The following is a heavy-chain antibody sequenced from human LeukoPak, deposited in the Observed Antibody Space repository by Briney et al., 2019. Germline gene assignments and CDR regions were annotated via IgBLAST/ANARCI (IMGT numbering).Heavy chain of an antibody. CDR2: IYTSGST. CDR1: GYSISSGYY. Sequence: PSQTLSLTCTVSGYSISSGYYWGWIRQPPGKGLEWIGRIYTSGSTNYNPSLKSRVTMSVDTSKNQFSLKLSSVTAADTAVYYCAVDRIDYGSYYPLDYWGQGTLVTVSS. J-gene: IGHJ4*02. D-gene: IGHD1-26*01. V-gene: IGHV4-38-2*02. CDR3: AVDRIDYGSYYPLDY.